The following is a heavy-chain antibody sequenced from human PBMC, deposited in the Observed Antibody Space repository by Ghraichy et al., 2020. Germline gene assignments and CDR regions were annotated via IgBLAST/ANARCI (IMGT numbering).Heavy chain of an antibody. Sequence: GGSLRLSCAASGFTFSSYSMNWVRQAPGKGLEWVSYISSSSSTIYYADSVKGRFTISRDNAKNSLYLQMNSLRDEDTAVYYCARDRGFGELEYYYYGMDVWGQGTTVTVSS. CDR2: ISSSSSTI. CDR3: ARDRGFGELEYYYYGMDV. J-gene: IGHJ6*02. CDR1: GFTFSSYS. D-gene: IGHD3-10*01. V-gene: IGHV3-48*02.